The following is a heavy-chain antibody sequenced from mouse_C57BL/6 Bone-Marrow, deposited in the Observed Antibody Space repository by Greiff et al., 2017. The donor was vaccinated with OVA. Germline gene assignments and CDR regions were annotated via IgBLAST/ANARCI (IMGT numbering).Heavy chain of an antibody. CDR1: GYAFSSSW. J-gene: IGHJ2*01. V-gene: IGHV1-82*01. Sequence: VKLQQSGPELVKPGASVKISCKASGYAFSSSWMNWVKQRPGKGLEWIGRIYPGDGDTNYNGKFKGKATLTADKSSSTAYMQLSSLTSEDSAVYFCARPGKDWGQGTTLTVSS. CDR2: IYPGDGDT. CDR3: ARPGKD.